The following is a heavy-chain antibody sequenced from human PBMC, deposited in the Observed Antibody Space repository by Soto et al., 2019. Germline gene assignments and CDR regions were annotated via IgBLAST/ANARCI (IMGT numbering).Heavy chain of an antibody. V-gene: IGHV5-51*01. CDR2: IYPGDSDT. J-gene: IGHJ5*02. D-gene: IGHD2-15*01. CDR3: ARAIGYCSGGSCYDNWFDP. Sequence: GESLKISCKGSGYSFTSYWIGWVRQMPGKGLEWMGIIYPGDSDTRYSPSFQGQVTISADKSISTAYLQWNSLKASDTAMYYCARAIGYCSGGSCYDNWFDPWGQGTLVTV. CDR1: GYSFTSYW.